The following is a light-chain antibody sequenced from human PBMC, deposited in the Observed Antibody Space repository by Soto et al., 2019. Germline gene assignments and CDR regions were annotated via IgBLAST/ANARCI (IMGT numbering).Light chain of an antibody. CDR3: SSYTSSSLHV. CDR1: SSDVGGYNY. Sequence: QSALTQPASVSGSPGQSITISCTGTSSDVGGYNYVSWYQQHPGKAPKLMIYDVSNRPSGVSNRLSGSKSGNTASLTISGLRAEDEADYYCSSYTSSSLHVFGTGTKVTVL. J-gene: IGLJ1*01. V-gene: IGLV2-14*03. CDR2: DVS.